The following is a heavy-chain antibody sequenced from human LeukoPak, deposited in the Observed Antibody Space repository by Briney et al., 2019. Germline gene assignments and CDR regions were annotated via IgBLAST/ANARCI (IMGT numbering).Heavy chain of an antibody. D-gene: IGHD3-10*01. J-gene: IGHJ4*02. CDR3: ARDHYYGSGRHFDY. CDR1: GFTFSSYS. V-gene: IGHV3-21*01. CDR2: ISGSSSYI. Sequence: PGGSLRLSCAASGFTFSSYSMNWVRQAPGKGLEWVSSISGSSSYIYYADSVKGRFTISRANAKNSVYLQMNSLRAEDTAVYYCARDHYYGSGRHFDYWGQGTLVTVSS.